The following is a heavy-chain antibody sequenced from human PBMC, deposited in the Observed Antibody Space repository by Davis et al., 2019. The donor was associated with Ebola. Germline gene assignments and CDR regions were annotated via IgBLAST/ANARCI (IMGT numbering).Heavy chain of an antibody. CDR1: GGSISSYY. Sequence: SETLSLTCTVSGGSISSYYWSWIRQPPGKGLEWIGYIYYSGSTYYNPSLKSRVTISVDTSKNQFSLKLSSVTAADTAVYYCARGGGYYYGSGSWGSLDYWGQGTLVTVSS. CDR2: IYYSGST. V-gene: IGHV4-59*12. D-gene: IGHD3-10*01. CDR3: ARGGGYYYGSGSWGSLDY. J-gene: IGHJ4*02.